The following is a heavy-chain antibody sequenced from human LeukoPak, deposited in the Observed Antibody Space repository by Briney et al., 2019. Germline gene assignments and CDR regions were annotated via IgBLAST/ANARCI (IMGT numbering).Heavy chain of an antibody. V-gene: IGHV5-51*01. Sequence: GESLKISCKGSGYTFTAYWIGWVRQMPGKGLEWMGIIYPGDSDTRYSPSFQGQVTISADKSISTAYLQWSSLKASDTAMYYCARRDYYDTSGYWAPGYWGQGTLVTVSS. CDR3: ARRDYYDTSGYWAPGY. J-gene: IGHJ4*02. CDR2: IYPGDSDT. D-gene: IGHD3-22*01. CDR1: GYTFTAYW.